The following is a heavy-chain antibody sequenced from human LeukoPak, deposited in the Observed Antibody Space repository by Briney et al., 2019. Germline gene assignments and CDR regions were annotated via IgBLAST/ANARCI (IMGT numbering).Heavy chain of an antibody. D-gene: IGHD3-10*01. Sequence: PSQTLSLTCTVSGGSISSGDYYWSWIRQPPGKGLEWIGYIYYSGSTYYNPSLKSRVTISVDTSKNQFSLKLSSVTAADTAVYYCARVLLWFGGLYTHAFDIWGQGTMVTVSS. CDR3: ARVLLWFGGLYTHAFDI. J-gene: IGHJ3*02. CDR1: GGSISSGDYY. CDR2: IYYSGST. V-gene: IGHV4-30-4*01.